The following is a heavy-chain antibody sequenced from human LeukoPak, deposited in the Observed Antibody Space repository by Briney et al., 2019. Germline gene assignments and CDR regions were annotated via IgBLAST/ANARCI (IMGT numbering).Heavy chain of an antibody. Sequence: GSLRPSFSGSWFPFSYYNIDLVRQAPGKGAEWVSYISDTGHAIYYADSVKGRFIISRDNARNSLYLQMNSLRDEDTAVYYCARDGYPGGDYWGQGTLVTVSS. CDR1: WFPFSYYN. CDR3: ARDGYPGGDY. V-gene: IGHV3-48*02. J-gene: IGHJ4*02. CDR2: ISDTGHAI. D-gene: IGHD3-22*01.